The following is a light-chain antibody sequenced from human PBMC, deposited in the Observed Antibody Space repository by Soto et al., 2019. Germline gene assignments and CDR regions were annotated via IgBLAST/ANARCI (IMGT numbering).Light chain of an antibody. CDR3: HQYQNYSNI. J-gene: IGKJ2*01. V-gene: IGKV1-5*01. CDR2: DAS. CDR1: QSVFIW. Sequence: DIQLTQSPSIVSASLGDRVTISCRASQSVFIWLAWYQQKRGKAPKLLIYDASALESGVPPRFSGSGFETEFTLSIDRLQYDDFAVYYCHQYQNYSNIFGQGNELEI.